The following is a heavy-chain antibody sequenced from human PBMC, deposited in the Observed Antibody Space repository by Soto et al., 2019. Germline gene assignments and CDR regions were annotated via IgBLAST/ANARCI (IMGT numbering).Heavy chain of an antibody. CDR3: AHRGPRGLLFDY. J-gene: IGHJ4*02. V-gene: IGHV2-5*02. CDR2: IYWDDDE. Sequence: QITLKESGPPLVKPTQTLTLTCSFSGFSLTTNQMGVGWIRQPPGKALEWLALIYWDDDETYTPSLKSRLTLTKDTSKDQVVLTMTNIDPVDTATYFCAHRGPRGLLFDYWGQGILVPVS. D-gene: IGHD3-10*01. CDR1: GFSLTTNQMG.